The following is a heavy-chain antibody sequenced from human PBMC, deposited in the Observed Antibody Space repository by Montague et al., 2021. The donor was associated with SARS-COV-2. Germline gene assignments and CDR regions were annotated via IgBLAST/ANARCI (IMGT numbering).Heavy chain of an antibody. CDR2: NYNSGST. CDR1: GGSISTHY. CDR3: AGDFDL. V-gene: IGHV4-59*11. J-gene: IGHJ2*01. Sequence: SETLSLTCTVSGGSISTHYWSWIRQPPGKGLEWIGYNYNSGSTNYNPSLKSRVTISVDTSKNQFSLKLRSVTAADTAVYYCAGDFDLWGRGTLVTVSS.